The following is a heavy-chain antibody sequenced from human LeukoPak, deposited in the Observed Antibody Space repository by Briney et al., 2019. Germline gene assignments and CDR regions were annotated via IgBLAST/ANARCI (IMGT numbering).Heavy chain of an antibody. V-gene: IGHV1-2*04. D-gene: IGHD2-15*01. Sequence: ASVKVSCKASGYTFTGYYMHWVRQAPGQGLEWMGWINPNSGGTNYAQKFQGWVTMTRDTSISTAYMELRSLRSDDTAVYYCARDDGYCSGGSCPYCYYGMDVWGQGTTVTVSS. J-gene: IGHJ6*02. CDR1: GYTFTGYY. CDR3: ARDDGYCSGGSCPYCYYGMDV. CDR2: INPNSGGT.